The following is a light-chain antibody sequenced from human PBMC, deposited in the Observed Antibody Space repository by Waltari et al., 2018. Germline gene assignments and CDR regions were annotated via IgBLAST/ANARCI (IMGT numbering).Light chain of an antibody. CDR3: AAWDGSLNAYV. CDR1: SSNIGIKT. CDR2: SNE. Sequence: QSVLTQPPSVSGTPGQRVIIPCSGSSSNIGIKTVNCYQPLPGTAPKPLIYSNEQRPSGIPDRFSGSKSGSSASLAISGLQSEDEAEYHCAAWDGSLNAYVFGGGTKVTVL. J-gene: IGLJ1*01. V-gene: IGLV1-44*01.